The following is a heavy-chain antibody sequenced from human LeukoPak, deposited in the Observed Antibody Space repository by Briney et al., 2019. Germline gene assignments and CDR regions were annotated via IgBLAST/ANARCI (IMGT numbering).Heavy chain of an antibody. V-gene: IGHV3-33*06. CDR2: IWYDGSNK. CDR1: GFTFSSYG. CDR3: AKGRVNYYYMDV. J-gene: IGHJ6*03. D-gene: IGHD4-23*01. Sequence: GGSLRLSCAASGFTFSSYGMHWVRQAPGKGLEWVAVIWYDGSNKYYADSVRGRFTISRDNSKNALYLQMNSLRAEDTAVYYCAKGRVNYYYMDVWGKGTTVTVSS.